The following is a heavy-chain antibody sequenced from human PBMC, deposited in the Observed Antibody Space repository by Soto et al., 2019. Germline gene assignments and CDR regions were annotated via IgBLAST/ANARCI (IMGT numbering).Heavy chain of an antibody. D-gene: IGHD3-9*01. CDR3: VKGGLNHDILLDP. CDR1: GFTFSDYV. V-gene: IGHV3-23*01. Sequence: EVQLLESGGGLAQPGGSLRLSCAASGFTFSDYVMSWVRQAPGKGLEWVATTIGIDGRTYYAESVKGRFTISRDDSKNTLSLQMNSLTAEDTAVYYCVKGGLNHDILLDPWGQGTLVTVSS. CDR2: TIGIDGRT. J-gene: IGHJ5*02.